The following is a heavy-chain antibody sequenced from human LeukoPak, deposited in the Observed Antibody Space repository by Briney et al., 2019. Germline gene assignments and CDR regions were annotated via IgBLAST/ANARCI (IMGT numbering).Heavy chain of an antibody. V-gene: IGHV3-30*18. CDR2: ISDDGSNK. CDR1: GFTFRSYG. J-gene: IGHJ4*02. CDR3: AKDDGDYAKGYYFEY. Sequence: GGSLRLSCAASGFTFRSYGMHWVRQAPGKGLEWVAVISDDGSNKYYADSVKGRFTISRDNSKNTLYLQMNSLRAEDTAVYYCAKDDGDYAKGYYFEYWGQGTLVTVAS. D-gene: IGHD4-17*01.